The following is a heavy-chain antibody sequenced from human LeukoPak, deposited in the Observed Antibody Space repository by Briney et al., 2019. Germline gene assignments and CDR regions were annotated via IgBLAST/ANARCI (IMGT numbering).Heavy chain of an antibody. J-gene: IGHJ4*02. CDR2: IDADGSAT. D-gene: IGHD1-14*01. CDR3: ARLTGTSSPGVDY. V-gene: IGHV3-74*01. Sequence: GGSLRLSCAAPGFTLSSYSMHWVRHAPGKGLVWVSGIDADGSATVYTDSVKGRYTISRDNAKNTVFLQMNSLTAEDTAVYFCARLTGTSSPGVDYWGQGTLVTVSS. CDR1: GFTLSSYS.